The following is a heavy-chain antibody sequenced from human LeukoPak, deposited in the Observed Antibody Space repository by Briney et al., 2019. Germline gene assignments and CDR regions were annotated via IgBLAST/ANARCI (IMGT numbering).Heavy chain of an antibody. V-gene: IGHV3-33*01. CDR1: GFTLSSYG. J-gene: IGHJ4*02. CDR2: IWNDGSEK. D-gene: IGHD3-22*01. CDR3: ARDVSSGYLGFDY. Sequence: GRSLRLSCAAPGFTLSSYGMQWVRQAPGKGLEWVAAIWNDGSEKYYADSVKGRFTISRDNSKNTLYLQMNSLRAEDTAVYYCARDVSSGYLGFDYWGQGTLVTVSS.